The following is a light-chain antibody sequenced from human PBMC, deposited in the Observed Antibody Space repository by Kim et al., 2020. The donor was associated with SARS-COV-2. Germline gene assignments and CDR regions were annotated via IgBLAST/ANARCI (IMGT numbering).Light chain of an antibody. CDR1: QNIHIW. J-gene: IGKJ1*01. CDR2: KAS. CDR3: QQYDVHPET. Sequence: GDRVTISCRASQNIHIWLAWFQQKPGKAPRVLMHKASTLESGVPSRFSGSGSGTKFTLTINSLQPDDSATYYCQQYDVHPETFGQGTKVDIK. V-gene: IGKV1-5*03.